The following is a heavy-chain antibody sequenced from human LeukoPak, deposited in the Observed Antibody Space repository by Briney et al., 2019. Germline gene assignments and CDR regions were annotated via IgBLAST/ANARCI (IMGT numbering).Heavy chain of an antibody. V-gene: IGHV1-8*03. J-gene: IGHJ6*03. Sequence: ASVKVSCKTFGCNFITSDINWVRQATGQGLEWMGWMNPNSGNTGYAQKFQGRVTITRNTSISTAYMELSSLRSEDTAVYYCARRTVTTVNYYYYYYMDVWGKGTTVTVSS. D-gene: IGHD4-17*01. CDR1: GCNFITSD. CDR2: MNPNSGNT. CDR3: ARRTVTTVNYYYYYYMDV.